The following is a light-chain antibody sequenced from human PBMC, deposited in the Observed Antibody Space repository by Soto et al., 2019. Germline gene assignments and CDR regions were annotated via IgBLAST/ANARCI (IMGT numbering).Light chain of an antibody. CDR2: DDN. CDR1: SSNIGNNY. Sequence: QSALTQPPSVSAAPGQKVTISCSGSSSNIGNNYVSWYQQLPGTAPKLLIYDDNNRPSGIPDRFSGSKSGTSATLGITGLQTGDEADYYCATFDSSLSAVIFGGGTKLTVL. V-gene: IGLV1-51*01. J-gene: IGLJ2*01. CDR3: ATFDSSLSAVI.